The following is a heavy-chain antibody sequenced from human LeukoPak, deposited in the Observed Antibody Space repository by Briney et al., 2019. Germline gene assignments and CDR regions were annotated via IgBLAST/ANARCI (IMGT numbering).Heavy chain of an antibody. CDR1: GFIFSDYI. V-gene: IGHV3-72*01. CDR2: IRTRINSSTT. J-gene: IGHJ3*02. D-gene: IGHD4-23*01. Sequence: GGSLRLSCAASGFIFSDYIMDWVRQAPGKGLEWVGRIRTRINSSTTEYAASAKGRFIISRDDSKNSMYLHMNSLKTEDTAVYHCSRDGGEGGNSAFDIWGQGTMVTVSS. CDR3: SRDGGEGGNSAFDI.